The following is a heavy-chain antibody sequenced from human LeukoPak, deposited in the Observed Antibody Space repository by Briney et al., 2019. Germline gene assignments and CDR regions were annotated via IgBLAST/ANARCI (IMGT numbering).Heavy chain of an antibody. Sequence: GGSLRLSCAASGFTFSSYAMSWVRQAPGKGLEWVSAISGSGGSTYYADSVKGRFTISGDNSKNTLYLQMNSLRAEDTAVYYCAKDPSWLRSSSFDYWGQGTLVTVSS. CDR1: GFTFSSYA. J-gene: IGHJ4*02. V-gene: IGHV3-23*01. D-gene: IGHD5-12*01. CDR3: AKDPSWLRSSSFDY. CDR2: ISGSGGST.